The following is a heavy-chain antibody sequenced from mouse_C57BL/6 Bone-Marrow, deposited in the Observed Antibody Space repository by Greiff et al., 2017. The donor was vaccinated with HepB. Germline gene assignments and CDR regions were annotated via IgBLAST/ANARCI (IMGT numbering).Heavy chain of an antibody. CDR2: IDPENGDT. CDR3: TAGSNHWYFDV. Sequence: EVQLQESGAELVRPGASVKLSCTASGFNIKDDYMHWVKQRPEQGLEWIGWIDPENGDTEYASKFQGKATITADTSSNTAYLQLSSLTSEDTAVYNCTAGSNHWYFDVWGTGTTVTVSS. J-gene: IGHJ1*03. V-gene: IGHV14-4*01. CDR1: GFNIKDDY. D-gene: IGHD1-1*01.